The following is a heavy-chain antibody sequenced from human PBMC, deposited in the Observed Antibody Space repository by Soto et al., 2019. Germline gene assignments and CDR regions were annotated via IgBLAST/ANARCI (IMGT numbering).Heavy chain of an antibody. D-gene: IGHD1-26*01. V-gene: IGHV1-18*04. J-gene: IGHJ4*02. CDR1: GYSFHNYG. Sequence: QVQLVQSGPEVKKPGASVKVSRKTSGYSFHNYGIIWVRQAPGQGLEWMGWISGQIAKTNYAQKFQGKVTMTTDTSTSTAYMGQSTLTSGDTALYYCARGPPSGSFSLTPRYWGQGTLVTVSS. CDR2: ISGQIAKT. CDR3: ARGPPSGSFSLTPRY.